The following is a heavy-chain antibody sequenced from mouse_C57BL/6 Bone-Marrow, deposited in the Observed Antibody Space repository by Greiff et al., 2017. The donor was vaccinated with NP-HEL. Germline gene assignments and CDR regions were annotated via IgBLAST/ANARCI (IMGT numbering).Heavy chain of an antibody. Sequence: QVHVKQPGAELVKPGASVKLSCKASGYTFTSYWMHWVKQRPGQGLEWIGMIHPNSGSTNYNEKFKSKATLTVDKSSSTAYMQLSSLTSEDSAVYYCARFYYDYYYAMDYWGQGTSVTVSS. J-gene: IGHJ4*01. D-gene: IGHD2-4*01. V-gene: IGHV1-64*01. CDR3: ARFYYDYYYAMDY. CDR1: GYTFTSYW. CDR2: IHPNSGST.